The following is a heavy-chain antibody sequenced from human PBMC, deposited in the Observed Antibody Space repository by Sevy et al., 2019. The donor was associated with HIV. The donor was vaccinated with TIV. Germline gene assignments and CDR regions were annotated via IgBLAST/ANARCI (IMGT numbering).Heavy chain of an antibody. D-gene: IGHD2-15*01. J-gene: IGHJ5*02. CDR3: AGGGAPLGYGSGGSCYPGWFDP. CDR1: GGSISSYY. CDR2: IYYSGST. V-gene: IGHV4-59*01. Sequence: SETLSLTCTVSGGSISSYYWSWIRQPPGKGLEWIGYIYYSGSTNYTPSLKSRVTISVDTSKNQFSLKLSSVTAADTAVYYCAGGGAPLGYGSGGSCYPGWFDPWGQGTLVTVSS.